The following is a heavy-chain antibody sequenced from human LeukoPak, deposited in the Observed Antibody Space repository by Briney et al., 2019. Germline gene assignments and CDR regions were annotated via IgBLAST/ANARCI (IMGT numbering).Heavy chain of an antibody. CDR2: ISSSSSYI. CDR3: AREFQYYDFWSGYYLFDP. D-gene: IGHD3-3*01. CDR1: GFTFSSYS. Sequence: GESLRLSCAASGFTFSSYSMNWVRQAPGKGLEWVSSISSSSSYIYYADSVKGRFTISRDNAKNSLYLQMNSLRAEDTAVYYCAREFQYYDFWSGYYLFDPWGQGTLVTVSS. J-gene: IGHJ5*02. V-gene: IGHV3-21*01.